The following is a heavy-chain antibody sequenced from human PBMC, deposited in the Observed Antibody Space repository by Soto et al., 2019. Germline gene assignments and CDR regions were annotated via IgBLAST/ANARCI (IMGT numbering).Heavy chain of an antibody. CDR2: ISGSGDST. CDR3: AKGVPGIAVAGTGYFQH. CDR1: GFTFSSYA. J-gene: IGHJ1*01. V-gene: IGHV3-23*01. D-gene: IGHD6-19*01. Sequence: EVQLLESGGGLVQPGGSLRLSCAASGFTFSSYAMSWVRQAPGKGLEWVSGISGSGDSTYYADSVKGRFTISRDNFKKTVYLQMNSLRAEDTAVYYCAKGVPGIAVAGTGYFQHLGQGTLVTVSS.